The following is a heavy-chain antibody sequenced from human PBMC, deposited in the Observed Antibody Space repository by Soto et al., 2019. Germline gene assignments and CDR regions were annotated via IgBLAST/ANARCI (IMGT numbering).Heavy chain of an antibody. CDR2: ISGSGGST. CDR3: AKELNYDILTGYPPYYFDY. V-gene: IGHV3-23*01. Sequence: GGSLRLSCAASGFTFSSYAMSWVRQAPGKGLEWVSAISGSGGSTYYADSVKGRFTISRDNSKNTLYLQMNSLRAEDTAVYYCAKELNYDILTGYPPYYFDYWGQGTLVTVSS. D-gene: IGHD3-9*01. J-gene: IGHJ4*02. CDR1: GFTFSSYA.